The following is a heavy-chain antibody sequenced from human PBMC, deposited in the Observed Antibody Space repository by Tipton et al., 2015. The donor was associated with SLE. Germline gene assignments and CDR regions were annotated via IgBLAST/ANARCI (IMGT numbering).Heavy chain of an antibody. D-gene: IGHD2-21*01. V-gene: IGHV4-61*05. Sequence: LRLSCTVSGGSISSSSYYWSWIRQPPGKGLEWIGYIYYSGSTNYNPSLKSRVTISVDTSKNQFSLKLSSVTAADTAVYYCARYRVCGGDCYYAFDIWGQGTMVTVSS. J-gene: IGHJ3*02. CDR1: GGSISSSSYY. CDR2: IYYSGST. CDR3: ARYRVCGGDCYYAFDI.